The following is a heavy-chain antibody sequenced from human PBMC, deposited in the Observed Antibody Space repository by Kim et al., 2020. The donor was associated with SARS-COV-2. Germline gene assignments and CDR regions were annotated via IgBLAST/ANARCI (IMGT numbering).Heavy chain of an antibody. CDR3: ESRYNWNRNLCHAFVI. D-gene: IGHD1-1*01. CDR2: IYSSGST. CDR1: GGSMNNYF. V-gene: IGHV4-59*08. J-gene: IGHJ3*02. Sequence: SETLSLTCSVSGGSMNNYFWSWIRQPPGNTLEWIGYIYSSGSTNYNPSLKSRVVFSTDTTKNHFSLHLSSVTAADTAVYYCESRYNWNRNLCHAFVIWG.